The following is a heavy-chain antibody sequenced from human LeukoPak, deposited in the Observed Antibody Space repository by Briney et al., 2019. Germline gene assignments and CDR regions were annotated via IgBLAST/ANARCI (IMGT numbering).Heavy chain of an antibody. CDR2: IRYDGSNK. J-gene: IGHJ4*02. D-gene: IGHD3-10*01. CDR1: GFTFSSYG. Sequence: GGSLRLSCAASGFTFSSYGMHWVRQAPGKGLEWVAFIRYDGSNKYYADSVKGRFTISRDNSKNTLYLQMNNLRAEDTAVYYCAKDRHPFRGSGSYWDYWGQGTLVTVSS. CDR3: AKDRHPFRGSGSYWDY. V-gene: IGHV3-30*02.